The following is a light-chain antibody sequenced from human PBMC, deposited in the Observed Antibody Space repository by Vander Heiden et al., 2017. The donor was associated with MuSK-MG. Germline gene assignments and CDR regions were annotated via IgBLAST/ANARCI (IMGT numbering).Light chain of an antibody. CDR1: QSVSSK. CDR3: QQYNNWPWT. CDR2: GAS. V-gene: IGKV3D-15*01. Sequence: EIVMTQSPATLSVSPGERATLSCRASQSVSSKLAWYQQKPGQAPRLLIFGASTRYTGIPARFSGSGSGTEFILTISSLQSEDFAVYYCQQYNNWPWTFGQGTKVEIK. J-gene: IGKJ1*01.